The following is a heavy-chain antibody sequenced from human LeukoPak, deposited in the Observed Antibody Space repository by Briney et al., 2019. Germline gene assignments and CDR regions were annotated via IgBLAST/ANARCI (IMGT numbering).Heavy chain of an antibody. D-gene: IGHD5-24*01. CDR2: INPRGST. V-gene: IGHV4-34*01. CDR3: ARRRLGYYFDY. J-gene: IGHJ4*02. Sequence: SETLSLTCGVYGGSFSGYYWSWIRQPPGKGLEWTGEINPRGSTNYNPSLKSRVTLSADTSKNQFSLTLNSVTAADTAVYYCARRRLGYYFDYWGQGTLVTVSS. CDR1: GGSFSGYY.